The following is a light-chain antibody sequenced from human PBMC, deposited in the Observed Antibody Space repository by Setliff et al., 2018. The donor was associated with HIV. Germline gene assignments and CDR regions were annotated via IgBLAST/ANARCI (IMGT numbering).Light chain of an antibody. J-gene: IGLJ2*01. CDR1: SSDVGAFDY. Sequence: QSVLTQPAPISGSPGQSITISCTGTSSDVGAFDYVSWYQQHPGKAPKLIIFEVNSRPSGISNRFSGSKSGNTASLTISGLQAEDEADYYCSSFTTTSTVVFGGGTKVTVL. CDR3: SSFTTTSTVV. V-gene: IGLV2-14*01. CDR2: EVN.